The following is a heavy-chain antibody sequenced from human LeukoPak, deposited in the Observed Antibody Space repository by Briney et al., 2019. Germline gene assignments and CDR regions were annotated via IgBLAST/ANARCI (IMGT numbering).Heavy chain of an antibody. Sequence: ASVKVSCKASGYTFPSYGISGARQAPGQGLEWMGWISAYNGNTNYAQKLQGRVTMTTDTSTSTAYIELRSLRSDDTAVYYCAGPTVTGNYYGMDVWGQGTTVTVSS. V-gene: IGHV1-18*01. CDR1: GYTFPSYG. CDR2: ISAYNGNT. CDR3: AGPTVTGNYYGMDV. D-gene: IGHD4-17*01. J-gene: IGHJ6*02.